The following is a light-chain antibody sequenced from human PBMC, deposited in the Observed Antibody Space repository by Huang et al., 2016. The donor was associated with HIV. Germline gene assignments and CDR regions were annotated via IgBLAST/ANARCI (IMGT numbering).Light chain of an antibody. CDR1: QSITTF. V-gene: IGKV1-39*01. CDR2: AAS. Sequence: DIQMTQSPSSLSASVGDRVTITCRASQSITTFLNWYQQKPGKAPNLLIYAASRLQSGVPSRFSGIGSGTDFSLTIGSLQPEDFATYYCQQTYTMPSTFGHGTRLEIK. CDR3: QQTYTMPST. J-gene: IGKJ5*01.